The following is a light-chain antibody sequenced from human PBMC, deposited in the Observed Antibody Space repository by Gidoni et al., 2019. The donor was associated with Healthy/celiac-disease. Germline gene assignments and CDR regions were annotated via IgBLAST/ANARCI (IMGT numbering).Light chain of an antibody. J-gene: IGKJ2*04. Sequence: DIQMTQSPSSLSASVGDRVTITCRARQSISSYLNWYQQKPRKAPKLLIYAASSLQSGVPSRFSGSGSGTDFTLTISSLQPEDFATYYCQQSYSTPMCSFGQGTKLEIK. CDR3: QQSYSTPMCS. CDR2: AAS. CDR1: QSISSY. V-gene: IGKV1-39*01.